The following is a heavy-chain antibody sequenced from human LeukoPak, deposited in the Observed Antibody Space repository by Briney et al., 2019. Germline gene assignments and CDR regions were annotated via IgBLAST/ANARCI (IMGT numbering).Heavy chain of an antibody. CDR1: GGSISSYY. D-gene: IGHD2-15*01. Sequence: SETLSLTCTVSGGSISSYYWSWIRQPPGKGLEWIGEINHSGSTNYNPSLKSRVTISVDTSKNQFSLKLSSVTAADTAVYYCARGPLRVGTDYWGQGTLVTVSS. V-gene: IGHV4-34*01. J-gene: IGHJ4*02. CDR3: ARGPLRVGTDY. CDR2: INHSGST.